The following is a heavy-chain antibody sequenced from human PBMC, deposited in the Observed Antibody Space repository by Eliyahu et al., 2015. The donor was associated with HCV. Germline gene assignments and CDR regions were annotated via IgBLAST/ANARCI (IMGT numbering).Heavy chain of an antibody. D-gene: IGHD6-13*01. J-gene: IGHJ3*02. CDR3: ARPVAAGSEPFDI. CDR2: ISSNSLYT. Sequence: QVQLVESGGGLVKPGGSLRLSCAASGFTFSDYYMSWIRQAPGKGLEWVSYISSNSLYTNFADSVKGRFTISRDNAKKSLYLQMNSLRAEDTAVYYCARPVAAGSEPFDIWGQGTMVTVSS. V-gene: IGHV3-11*06. CDR1: GFTFSDYY.